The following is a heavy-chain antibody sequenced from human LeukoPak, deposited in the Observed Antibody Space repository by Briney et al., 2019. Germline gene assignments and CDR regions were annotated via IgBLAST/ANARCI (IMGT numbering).Heavy chain of an antibody. CDR3: AREVIGGYSYGSDY. V-gene: IGHV1-18*01. D-gene: IGHD5-18*01. CDR2: ISAYNGNT. J-gene: IGHJ4*02. Sequence: ASVKVSCKASGYTFTSYGISWVRQAPGQGLAWLGWISAYNGNTNYAQKLQGRVTMTTDTSTSTAYMELRSLRSDDTAVYYCAREVIGGYSYGSDYWGQGTLVTVSS. CDR1: GYTFTSYG.